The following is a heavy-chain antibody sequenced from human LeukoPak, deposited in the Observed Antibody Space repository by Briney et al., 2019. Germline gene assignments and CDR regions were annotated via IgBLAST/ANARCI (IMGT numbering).Heavy chain of an antibody. D-gene: IGHD3-10*01. Sequence: PSETLSLTCTVSGGSISSSSYYWGWIRQPPGKGLEWIGSIYYSGSTYYNPSLKSRVTISVDTSKNQFSLKLSSVTAADTAVYYCARDVRPMVRGVMDVWGKGTTVTVSS. J-gene: IGHJ6*03. CDR1: GGSISSSSYY. CDR2: IYYSGST. CDR3: ARDVRPMVRGVMDV. V-gene: IGHV4-39*07.